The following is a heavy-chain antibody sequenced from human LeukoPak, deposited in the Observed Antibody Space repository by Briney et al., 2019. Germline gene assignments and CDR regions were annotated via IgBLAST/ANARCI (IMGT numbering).Heavy chain of an antibody. CDR2: IYHSGST. Sequence: SETLSLTCTVSGYSISSGYYWGWIRQPPGKGLEWIGSIYHSGSTYYNPSLKSRVTISVDTSKNQFSLKLSSVTAADTAVYYCARVAHYGSGSDILYYFDYWGQGTLVTVSS. D-gene: IGHD3-10*01. CDR3: ARVAHYGSGSDILYYFDY. V-gene: IGHV4-38-2*02. J-gene: IGHJ4*02. CDR1: GYSISSGYY.